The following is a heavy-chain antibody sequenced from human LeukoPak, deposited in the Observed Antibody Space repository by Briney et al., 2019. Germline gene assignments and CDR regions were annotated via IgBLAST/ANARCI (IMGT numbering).Heavy chain of an antibody. V-gene: IGHV4-34*01. CDR3: ARVGRYYYYYYMDV. CDR1: GGSFSGYY. D-gene: IGHD1-14*01. CDR2: INHSGST. J-gene: IGHJ6*03. Sequence: SETLSLTCAVYGGSFSGYYWSWIRQPPGKGLEWIGEINHSGSTNYNPSLKSRVTISVDTSKNQFSLKLSSVTAADTAAYYCARVGRYYYYYYMDVWGKGTTVTVSS.